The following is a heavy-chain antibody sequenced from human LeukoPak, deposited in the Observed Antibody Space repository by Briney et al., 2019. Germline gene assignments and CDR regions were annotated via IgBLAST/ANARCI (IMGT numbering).Heavy chain of an antibody. V-gene: IGHV3-21*01. CDR1: GFTFDDYG. D-gene: IGHD6-13*01. J-gene: IGHJ4*02. CDR2: ISRRSNNI. Sequence: KAGGSLRLSCAASGFTFDDYGMSWVRQAPGKGLEWVSSISRRSNNIYYADSVKGRFTISRDNAKNTLYLQMNSLRAEDTAVYYCGRVAEAAAFDYWGQGILVTVSS. CDR3: GRVAEAAAFDY.